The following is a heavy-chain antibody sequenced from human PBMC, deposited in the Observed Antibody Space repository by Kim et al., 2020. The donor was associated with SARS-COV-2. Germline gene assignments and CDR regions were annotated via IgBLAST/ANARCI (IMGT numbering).Heavy chain of an antibody. CDR1: GGSISSYY. D-gene: IGHD6-6*01. V-gene: IGHV4-4*07. CDR2: LYISGNT. J-gene: IGHJ4*02. CDR3: ARDGPGLAARFDQ. Sequence: SETLSLTCNVSGGSISSYYWSWIRQPAGKGLEWIGRLYISGNTNYNPSLKGRVTMSGDTSKNQLSLKLTSVTAADTAVYYCARDGPGLAARFDQWGQGTLVTVSS.